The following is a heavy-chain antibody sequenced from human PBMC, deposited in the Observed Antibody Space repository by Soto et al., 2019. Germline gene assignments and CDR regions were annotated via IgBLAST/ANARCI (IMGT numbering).Heavy chain of an antibody. V-gene: IGHV3-53*04. CDR1: GFTVSSNY. CDR3: ARGSGTQNPHDY. CDR2: IYSGGST. J-gene: IGHJ4*02. Sequence: EVQLVESGGGLVQPGGSLRLSCAASGFTVSSNYMSWVRQAPGKGLEWVSVIYSGGSTYYADSVKGRFTISRHNSKNPLYLQMNSLRAEDTAVYYCARGSGTQNPHDYWGQGTLVTVSS.